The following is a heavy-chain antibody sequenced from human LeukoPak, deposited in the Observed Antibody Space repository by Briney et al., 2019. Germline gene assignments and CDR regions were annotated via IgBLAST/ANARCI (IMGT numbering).Heavy chain of an antibody. CDR3: AREHYNSSGYYNDY. CDR1: GFTFSNYS. Sequence: GGSLRLSCAASGFTFSNYSVNWVRQAPGKGLEWVSSISTSSIYIYYADSVKGRFTISRDNAKNSLFLQMNSLRAEDTAVYYCAREHYNSSGYYNDYWGQGTLVTVSS. CDR2: ISTSSIYI. J-gene: IGHJ4*02. D-gene: IGHD3-22*01. V-gene: IGHV3-21*04.